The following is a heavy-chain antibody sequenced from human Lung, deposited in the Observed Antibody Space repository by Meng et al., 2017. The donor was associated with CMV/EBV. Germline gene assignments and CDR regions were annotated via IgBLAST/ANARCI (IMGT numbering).Heavy chain of an antibody. Sequence: EVRLVDAGGGLVQPGASLRLSWAASGFTFSDHYMEWVRQAPGKGLEWVGRTRNIPNSYTTEYAASEKGRFTISRDDSKNSLYLQMNSLKTEDTAVYYCARSVGATGLDYWGQGTLVTVSS. V-gene: IGHV3-72*01. CDR3: ARSVGATGLDY. D-gene: IGHD1-26*01. CDR2: TRNIPNSYTT. J-gene: IGHJ4*02. CDR1: GFTFSDHY.